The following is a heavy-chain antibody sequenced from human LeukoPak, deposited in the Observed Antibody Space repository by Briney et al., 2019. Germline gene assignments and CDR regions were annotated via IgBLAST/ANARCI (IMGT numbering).Heavy chain of an antibody. CDR2: IYHSGST. D-gene: IGHD2-2*01. CDR1: GYSISNGYY. V-gene: IGHV4-38-2*02. CDR3: ARDRIPAANYYYYMDV. J-gene: IGHJ6*03. Sequence: PSETLSLTCTVSGYSISNGYYWGWIRQPPGKGLEWIGSIYHSGSTYYNPSLKSRVTISVDTSKNQFSLKLSSVTAADTAVYYCARDRIPAANYYYYMDVWGKGTTVTVSS.